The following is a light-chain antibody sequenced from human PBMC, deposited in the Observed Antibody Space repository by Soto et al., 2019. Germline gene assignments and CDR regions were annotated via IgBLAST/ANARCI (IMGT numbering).Light chain of an antibody. CDR1: QSVSSY. CDR2: DTS. J-gene: IGKJ1*01. V-gene: IGKV3-11*01. Sequence: EIVLTQSPATLSLSPGERATLSCRASQSVSSYLAWYHHKPGQAPRLLIYDTSNRATGTPARFGGSGSGTDFTLTINSLEPEDFAVYYCVQRSTWPWTVGQGTKVEI. CDR3: VQRSTWPWT.